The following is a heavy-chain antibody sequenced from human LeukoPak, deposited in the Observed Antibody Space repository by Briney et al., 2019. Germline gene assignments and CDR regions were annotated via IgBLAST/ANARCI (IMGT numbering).Heavy chain of an antibody. V-gene: IGHV4-59*01. D-gene: IGHD3-16*01. CDR1: GGSISSYY. CDR2: IYYSGST. CDR3: ARLPLTFGGAMFDP. Sequence: SETLSLTCTVSGGSISSYYWSWIRQPPGKGLEWIGYIYYSGSTNYNPSLKSRVTISVDTSKNQFSLKLSSVTAADTAVYYCARLPLTFGGAMFDPWGQGTLVTVSS. J-gene: IGHJ5*02.